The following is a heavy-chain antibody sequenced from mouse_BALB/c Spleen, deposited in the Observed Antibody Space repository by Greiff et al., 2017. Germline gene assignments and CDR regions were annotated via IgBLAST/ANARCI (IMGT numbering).Heavy chain of an antibody. V-gene: IGHV5-6-3*01. CDR2: INSNGGST. CDR1: GFTFSSYG. Sequence: DVHLVESGGGLVQPGGSLKLSCAASGFTFSSYGMSWVRQTPDKRLELVATINSNGGSTYYPDSVKGRFTISRDNAKNTLYLQMSSLKSEDTAMYYCARDQGTGTTYYFDYWGQGTTLTVSS. D-gene: IGHD4-1*01. J-gene: IGHJ2*01. CDR3: ARDQGTGTTYYFDY.